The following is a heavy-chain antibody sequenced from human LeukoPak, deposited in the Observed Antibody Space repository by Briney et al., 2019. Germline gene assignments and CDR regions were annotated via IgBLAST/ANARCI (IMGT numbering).Heavy chain of an antibody. V-gene: IGHV3-15*01. CDR1: GFTFSNAW. D-gene: IGHD2-2*01. CDR2: IKSKTDGGTT. Sequence: PGGSLRLSCAASGFTFSNAWMSWVRQAPGKGLEWVGRIKSKTDGGTTDYAAPVKGRFTISRDDSKNTLYLQMNSLKTEDTAVYYCTTDRVVPGTNWLDPWGQGTLVTVSS. CDR3: TTDRVVPGTNWLDP. J-gene: IGHJ5*02.